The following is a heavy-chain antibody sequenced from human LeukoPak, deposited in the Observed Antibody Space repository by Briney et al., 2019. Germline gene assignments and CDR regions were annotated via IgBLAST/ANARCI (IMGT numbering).Heavy chain of an antibody. CDR1: GFTFSSYE. J-gene: IGHJ6*03. CDR2: ISSSGSTI. D-gene: IGHD3-22*01. CDR3: ARWLRYYDSSGYFYYYYMDV. Sequence: GGSLRLSCAASGFTFSSYEMNWVRQAPGKGLEWVSYISSSGSTIYYADSVKGRFTISRDNAKNSLYLQMNSLRAEDTAVYYCARWLRYYDSSGYFYYYYMDVWGKGTTVTISS. V-gene: IGHV3-48*03.